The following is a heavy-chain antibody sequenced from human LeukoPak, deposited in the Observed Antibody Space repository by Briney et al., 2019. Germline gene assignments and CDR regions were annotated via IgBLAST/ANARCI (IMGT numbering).Heavy chain of an antibody. Sequence: PVASVKVSCKVSGYTLTELSMHWVRQAPGKGLEWMGGFDPEDGETIYAQKFQGRVTMTEDTSTDTAYMELSSLRSEDTAVYYCATPTPLDYGDYVFDYWGQGTLVTVSS. CDR1: GYTLTELS. V-gene: IGHV1-24*01. D-gene: IGHD4-17*01. CDR2: FDPEDGET. J-gene: IGHJ4*02. CDR3: ATPTPLDYGDYVFDY.